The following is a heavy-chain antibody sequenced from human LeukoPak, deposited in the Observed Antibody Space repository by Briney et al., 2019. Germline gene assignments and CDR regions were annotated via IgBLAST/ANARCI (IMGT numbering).Heavy chain of an antibody. V-gene: IGHV3-53*01. J-gene: IGHJ4*02. CDR1: GFTVSSNY. CDR3: ARDHKAYYYDSSGYYLEY. CDR2: IYSGGST. D-gene: IGHD3-22*01. Sequence: GGSLRLSRAASGFTVSSNYMSWVRQAPGKGLEWVSVIYSGGSTYYADSVKGRFTIPRDNSKNTLYLQMNSLRAEDTAVYYCARDHKAYYYDSSGYYLEYWGQGTLVTVSS.